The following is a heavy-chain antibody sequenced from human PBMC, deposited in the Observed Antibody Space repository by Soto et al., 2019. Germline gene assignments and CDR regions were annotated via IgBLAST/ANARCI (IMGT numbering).Heavy chain of an antibody. CDR3: ARSQGGSSSLDIYYYYYYGMDA. D-gene: IGHD2-15*01. J-gene: IGHJ6*02. CDR1: GGTFSTYA. CDR2: VIPIFGTP. V-gene: IGHV1-69*01. Sequence: QVQLVQSGAEVKKPGSSVKVSCKAPGGTFSTYAINWVRQAPGQGLEWMGGVIPIFGTPKYAQKFQGRVTITADESTSTGYRELRSLRSEDTAVYYCARSQGGSSSLDIYYYYYYGMDAWGQGNTVTVSS.